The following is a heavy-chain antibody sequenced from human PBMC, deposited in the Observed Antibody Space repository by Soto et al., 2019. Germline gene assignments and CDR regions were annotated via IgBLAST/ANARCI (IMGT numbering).Heavy chain of an antibody. CDR3: ARDKGYLDS. Sequence: EVQLVESGGGLVQPGGSLRLSCAASRFTFSSYWMSWVRQAPGKGLEWVANINPGGSEKFYVDSVKGRFTISRDNAKNSLYPQMNSLRAEDTAVYYCARDKGYLDSWGQGTLVTVSS. D-gene: IGHD2-2*01. J-gene: IGHJ4*02. CDR2: INPGGSEK. CDR1: RFTFSSYW. V-gene: IGHV3-7*01.